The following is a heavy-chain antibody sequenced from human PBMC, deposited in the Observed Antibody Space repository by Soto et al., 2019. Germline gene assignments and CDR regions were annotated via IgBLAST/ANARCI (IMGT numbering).Heavy chain of an antibody. V-gene: IGHV4-4*07. CDR3: ARETGENWTYEAH. J-gene: IGHJ1*01. CDR2: ITINGNT. D-gene: IGHD1-7*01. Sequence: PSETLSLTCTISGAYISDFSCSWIRQPAGKGLEWIGRITINGNTQKNPSFKSRVTMSIDTSRNHFSLNLQSATAADTALYYCARETGENWTYEAHWGPGTLVTVSS. CDR1: GAYISDFS.